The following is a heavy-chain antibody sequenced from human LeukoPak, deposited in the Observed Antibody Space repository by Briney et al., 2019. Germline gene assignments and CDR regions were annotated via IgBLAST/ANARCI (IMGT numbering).Heavy chain of an antibody. D-gene: IGHD1-26*01. CDR2: INSDGSST. CDR3: ARDRGGSYYRNWFDP. CDR1: GFTFSSYW. Sequence: GGSLRLSCAASGFTFSSYWMHWVRQAPGKGLVWVSRINSDGSSTSYADSVKGRFTISRDNAKNTLYLQMNSLRAKDTAVYYCARDRGGSYYRNWFDPWGQGTLVTVSS. J-gene: IGHJ5*02. V-gene: IGHV3-74*01.